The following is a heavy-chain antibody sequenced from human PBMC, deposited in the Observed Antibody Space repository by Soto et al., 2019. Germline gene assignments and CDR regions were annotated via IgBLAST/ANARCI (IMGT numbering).Heavy chain of an antibody. D-gene: IGHD3-10*01. J-gene: IGHJ3*02. CDR3: ARRGVGSYYGSGDDAFDI. CDR1: GYTFTSYD. Sequence: ASVKVSCKASGYTFTSYDINWVRQANEQGLEWMGWMNPNSGNTAYAQKFQGRVTMTRNTSISTAYMELSSLRSEDTAVYYCARRGVGSYYGSGDDAFDIWGQGTMVTVSS. CDR2: MNPNSGNT. V-gene: IGHV1-8*01.